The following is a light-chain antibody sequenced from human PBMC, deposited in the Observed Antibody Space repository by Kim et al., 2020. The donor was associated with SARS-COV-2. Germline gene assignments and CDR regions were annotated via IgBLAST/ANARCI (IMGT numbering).Light chain of an antibody. CDR3: QVWDSSSDVV. V-gene: IGLV3-21*04. CDR2: YDS. J-gene: IGLJ2*01. Sequence: VAQGKTARITCGGNNIGSKSVHWYQQKPGQAPVLVIYYDSDRPSGIPERFSGSNSGNTATLTISRVEAGDEADYYCQVWDSSSDVVFGGGTQLTVL. CDR1: NIGSKS.